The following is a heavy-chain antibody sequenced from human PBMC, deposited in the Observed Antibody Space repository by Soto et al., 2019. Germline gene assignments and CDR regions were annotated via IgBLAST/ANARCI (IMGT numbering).Heavy chain of an antibody. CDR3: ARTDRDFYGLDV. V-gene: IGHV3-13*05. CDR1: GFTFRNYD. Sequence: EVQLVESGGGLVQPGGSLRLSCEASGFTFRNYDMHWVRQGTGKGLEWVSGISAAGDPDYADSVEGRFTMSRENAQNSFFRQMNSLRVGDTAVYYCARTDRDFYGLDVWGQGTTVIVSS. J-gene: IGHJ6*02. CDR2: ISAAGDP.